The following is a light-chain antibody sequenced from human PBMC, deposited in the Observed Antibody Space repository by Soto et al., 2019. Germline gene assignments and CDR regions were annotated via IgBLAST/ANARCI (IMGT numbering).Light chain of an antibody. Sequence: QSALTQPASVSGSPGQSITISCTGTSSDVGGYNYVSWDQHHPGKAPKLLIYAVSNPPAGVSNRFSGSKSGKKASLTISGLPAEYEAAYYCISYTSSSTYVFGPGTKLTVL. CDR3: ISYTSSSTYV. CDR1: SSDVGGYNY. V-gene: IGLV2-14*03. J-gene: IGLJ1*01. CDR2: AVS.